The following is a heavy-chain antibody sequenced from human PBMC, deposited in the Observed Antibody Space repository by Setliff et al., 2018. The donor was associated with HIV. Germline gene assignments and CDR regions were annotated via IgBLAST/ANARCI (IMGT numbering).Heavy chain of an antibody. CDR2: ISSSSRTI. V-gene: IGHV3-48*01. CDR1: GFTFSSYS. D-gene: IGHD5-18*01. J-gene: IGHJ5*02. Sequence: GGSLRLSCAASGFTFSSYSMNWVRQAPGKGLEWVSYISSSSRTIYYADSVKGRFTISRDNAKNSLFLQMNSLTAEDTAVYYCARGLESGYSYGSNLFDPWG. CDR3: ARGLESGYSYGSNLFDP.